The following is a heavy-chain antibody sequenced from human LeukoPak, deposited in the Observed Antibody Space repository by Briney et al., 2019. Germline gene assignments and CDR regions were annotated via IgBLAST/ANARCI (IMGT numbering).Heavy chain of an antibody. CDR2: IYYSGSS. CDR3: ARQQYSTSSCDS. Sequence: SETLSLTCSVSGGSISTYYWSWIRQPPGKGLEWVGNIYYSGSSYYNPSLKSRVTVSVDTAKIQFSLKLSSVTAADTAVYYCARQQYSTSSCDSWGQGTLVTVST. D-gene: IGHD6-6*01. CDR1: GGSISTYY. J-gene: IGHJ4*02. V-gene: IGHV4-59*01.